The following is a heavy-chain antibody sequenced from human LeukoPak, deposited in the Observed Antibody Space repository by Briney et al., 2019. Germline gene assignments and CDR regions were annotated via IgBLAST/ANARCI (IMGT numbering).Heavy chain of an antibody. CDR1: GYTLTELS. J-gene: IGHJ4*02. Sequence: ASVKVSCKVSGYTLTELSMHWVRQAPGKGLEWMGGFDPEDGETIYAQKFQGTVTMTEDTSTDTAYMELSSLRSEDTAVYYCATGTIAAAGTSYWGQGTLVTVSS. CDR3: ATGTIAAAGTSY. CDR2: FDPEDGET. D-gene: IGHD6-13*01. V-gene: IGHV1-24*01.